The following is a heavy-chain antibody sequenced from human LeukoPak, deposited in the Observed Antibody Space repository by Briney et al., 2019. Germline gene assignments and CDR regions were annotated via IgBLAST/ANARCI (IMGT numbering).Heavy chain of an antibody. Sequence: GGSLRLSCAASGFTLSSFTMTLVRQAPGKGLEWVSTIGGSASGTFYADSVKGRFTISRDNSKNTLYLPMNSLRAEDTAVYYCAKGGDGSYYSRADCGGQGTLVTVSS. J-gene: IGHJ4*02. CDR3: AKGGDGSYYSRADC. V-gene: IGHV3-23*01. CDR2: IGGSASGT. CDR1: GFTLSSFT. D-gene: IGHD2-15*01.